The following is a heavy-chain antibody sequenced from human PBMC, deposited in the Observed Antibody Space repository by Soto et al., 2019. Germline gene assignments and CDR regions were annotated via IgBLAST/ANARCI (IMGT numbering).Heavy chain of an antibody. Sequence: QVQLVESGGGVVQPGRSLRLSCEVSGFTFSTYGVHWVRQAPGKGLEWVAVISYEGSIQFYADSVKDRFTISRDNSKNTVYLQMNSLRPEDTAVYYCARTKVTFGGVIVPIDYWGQGSLVSVSS. D-gene: IGHD3-16*02. CDR2: ISYEGSIQ. CDR3: ARTKVTFGGVIVPIDY. J-gene: IGHJ4*02. CDR1: GFTFSTYG. V-gene: IGHV3-30*03.